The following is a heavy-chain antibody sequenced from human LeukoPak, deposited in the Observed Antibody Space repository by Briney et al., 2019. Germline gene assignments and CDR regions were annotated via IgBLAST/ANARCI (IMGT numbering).Heavy chain of an antibody. CDR3: ARAYCSSANCLPGAY. CDR1: GYTFTNYA. Sequence: ASVKVSCKASGYTFTNYAIYWVRQAPGQGLEWMGWINGGNGNTKYSQRFQGRVTMTRDTSATTAYMELSSVRSEDTAVYYCARAYCSSANCLPGAYWGQGTLVTVSS. V-gene: IGHV1-3*01. CDR2: INGGNGNT. D-gene: IGHD2-2*01. J-gene: IGHJ4*02.